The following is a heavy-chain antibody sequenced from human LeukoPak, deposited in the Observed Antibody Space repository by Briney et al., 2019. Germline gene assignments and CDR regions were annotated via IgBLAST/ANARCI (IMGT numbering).Heavy chain of an antibody. CDR2: IGAGGTFT. CDR1: GFTFSSYA. Sequence: GGSLRLSCTSSGFTFSSYAMNWVRQAPGKGLEWVSGIGAGGTFTYYADSVKGRFTIFRDNSRNTLYLQMSSLRADDTAVYYCAKDLDYTTYGYYSDYWGQGTLVTVSS. V-gene: IGHV3-23*01. CDR3: AKDLDYTTYGYYSDY. D-gene: IGHD4-11*01. J-gene: IGHJ4*02.